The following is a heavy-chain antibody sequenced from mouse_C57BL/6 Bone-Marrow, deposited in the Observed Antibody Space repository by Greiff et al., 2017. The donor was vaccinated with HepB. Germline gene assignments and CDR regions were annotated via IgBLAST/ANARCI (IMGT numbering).Heavy chain of an antibody. J-gene: IGHJ1*03. CDR3: VRGDGYYEDWYFDV. V-gene: IGHV10-3*01. CDR2: IRSKSSNYAT. Sequence: DVMLVESGGGLVQPKGSLKLSCAASGFTFNTYAMHWVRQAPGQGLEWVARIRSKSSNYATYYADSVKDRFTISRDDSQSMLYLQMNNLKTEDTAMYYCVRGDGYYEDWYFDVWGTGTTVTVSS. CDR1: GFTFNTYA. D-gene: IGHD2-3*01.